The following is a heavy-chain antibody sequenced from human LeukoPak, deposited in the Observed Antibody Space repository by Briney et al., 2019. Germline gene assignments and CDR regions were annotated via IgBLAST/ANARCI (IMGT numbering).Heavy chain of an antibody. CDR2: VSGSGSST. CDR1: GFTFSSYA. CDR3: AKDHDSSGPYYFDS. V-gene: IGHV3-23*01. D-gene: IGHD3-22*01. J-gene: IGHJ4*02. Sequence: PGGSLRLSCAASGFTFSSYALTWVRQAPGKGLEWVSCVSGSGSSTYYADPVKGRFTISRDNSKNTLYLQMNSLRAEDTAVYYCAKDHDSSGPYYFDSWGQGTLVIVSS.